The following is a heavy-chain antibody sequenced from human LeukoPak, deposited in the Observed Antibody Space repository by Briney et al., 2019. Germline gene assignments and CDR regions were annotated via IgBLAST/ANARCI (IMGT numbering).Heavy chain of an antibody. CDR3: ARGVSIRRYAWAF. J-gene: IGHJ4*02. V-gene: IGHV1-8*01. D-gene: IGHD3-16*01. CDR2: VNPKSGST. CDR1: GYSFTDYD. Sequence: GASVKVTCKASGYSFTDYDIIWVRQAAGPGLEWVGWVNPKSGSTACAPKFQGRVTMTSSTSISTVYMELSSLRPEDSAVYYCARGVSIRRYAWAFWGQGSLVTVSS.